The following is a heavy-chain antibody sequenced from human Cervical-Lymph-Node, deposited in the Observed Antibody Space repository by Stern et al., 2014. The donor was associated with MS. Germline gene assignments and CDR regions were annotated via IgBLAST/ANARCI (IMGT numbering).Heavy chain of an antibody. CDR1: GFTFSSYS. V-gene: IGHV3-21*01. CDR3: ASRKEYGDYLDLDY. CDR2: ISSSSSYI. J-gene: IGHJ4*02. Sequence: EVQLVESEGGLVKPGGSLRLSCAASGFTFSSYSMNWVRQAPGKGLEWVSSISSSSSYIYYADSVKGRFTISRDNAKNSLYLQMNSLRAEDTAVYYCASRKEYGDYLDLDYWGQGTLVTVSS. D-gene: IGHD4-17*01.